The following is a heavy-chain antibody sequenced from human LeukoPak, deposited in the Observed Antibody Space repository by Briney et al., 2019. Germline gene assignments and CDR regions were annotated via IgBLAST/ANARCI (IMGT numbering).Heavy chain of an antibody. CDR2: IYYSGST. Sequence: SETLSLTCTVSGGSISSYYWSWIRQPPGKGLEWIGYIYYSGSTNYNPSLKSRVTISVDTSKDQFSLKLSSVTAADTAVYYCARLVGATFALYGMDVWGQGTTVTVSS. CDR3: ARLVGATFALYGMDV. V-gene: IGHV4-59*08. J-gene: IGHJ6*02. CDR1: GGSISSYY. D-gene: IGHD1-26*01.